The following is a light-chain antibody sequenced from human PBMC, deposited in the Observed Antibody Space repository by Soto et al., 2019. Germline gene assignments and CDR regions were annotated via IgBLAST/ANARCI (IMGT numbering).Light chain of an antibody. J-gene: IGLJ2*01. Sequence: QPVLTQSPSASASLRASVKLTWTLSSGHSSYAIAWHQQQPEKGPRYLMKLSSDGSHSKGDGIPDRFSGSSSGAERYLTISSLQSEDEADYYCQTWDTGARVVFGGGTKVTVL. CDR3: QTWDTGARVV. CDR1: SGHSSYA. CDR2: LSSDGSH. V-gene: IGLV4-69*01.